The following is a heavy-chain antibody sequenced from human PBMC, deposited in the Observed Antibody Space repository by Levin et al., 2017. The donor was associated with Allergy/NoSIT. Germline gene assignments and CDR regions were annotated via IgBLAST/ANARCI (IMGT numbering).Heavy chain of an antibody. CDR1: GFTFSSYA. CDR2: ISGSGGST. J-gene: IGHJ4*02. CDR3: AKGKLYSYASDY. V-gene: IGHV3-23*01. Sequence: SCAASGFTFSSYAMSWVRQAPGKGLEWVSAISGSGGSTYYADSVKGRFTISRDNSKNTLYLQMNSLRAEDTAVYYCAKGKLYSYASDYWGQGTLVTVSS. D-gene: IGHD5-18*01.